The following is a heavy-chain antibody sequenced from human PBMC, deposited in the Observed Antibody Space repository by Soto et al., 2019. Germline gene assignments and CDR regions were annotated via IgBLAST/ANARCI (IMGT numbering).Heavy chain of an antibody. CDR2: IYYSGST. J-gene: IGHJ6*03. D-gene: IGHD2-8*01. CDR3: ARGGGTNGVYYYYMDV. CDR1: GGSISSGGYY. Sequence: QVQLQESGPGLVKPSQTLSLTCTVSGGSISSGGYYWSWIRQHPGKGLEWIGYIYYSGSTYYNPSLKSRVTISVDTSKNQFPLKLSSVTAADTAVYYCARGGGTNGVYYYYMDVWGKGTTVTVSS. V-gene: IGHV4-31*03.